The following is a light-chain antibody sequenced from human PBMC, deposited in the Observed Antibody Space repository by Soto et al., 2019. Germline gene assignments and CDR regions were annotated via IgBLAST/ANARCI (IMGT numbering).Light chain of an antibody. CDR2: EVT. J-gene: IGLJ2*01. V-gene: IGLV2-14*01. Sequence: QSALTQPASVSGSPGQSITITCAGTSSDVGSHNYVSWYQQGPGKAPKVIIYEVTNRPSGVPNRFSGSKSGNTASLTISGLQAADEADYYCSSYTSRFTLIFGGGTKLTVL. CDR3: SSYTSRFTLI. CDR1: SSDVGSHNY.